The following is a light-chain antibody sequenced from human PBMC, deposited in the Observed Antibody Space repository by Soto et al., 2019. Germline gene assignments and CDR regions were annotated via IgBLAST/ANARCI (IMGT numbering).Light chain of an antibody. CDR2: EVS. J-gene: IGLJ1*01. Sequence: QSVLTQPPSASGSPGQSVTISCTGTSSDVGGYNYVSWYQQHPGKAPKLMIYEVSNRPSGVPDRFSGSKSGNTASLPVSGLQAEDEAYYYCSSYAGTTPYVSGPGTKVTVL. V-gene: IGLV2-8*01. CDR3: SSYAGTTPYV. CDR1: SSDVGGYNY.